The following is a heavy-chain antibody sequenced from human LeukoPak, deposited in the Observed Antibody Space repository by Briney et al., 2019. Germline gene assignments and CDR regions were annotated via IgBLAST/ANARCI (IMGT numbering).Heavy chain of an antibody. CDR3: AKDPHGSYGPRYFFDS. Sequence: PGGSLRLSCAASGFTFSSYAMHWVRQAPGKGLEWVAVIWYDETYKYYADSVKGRFTISRDNSKSTLYLQMNSLRAEDTALYYCAKDPHGSYGPRYFFDSWGQGTLVTVSS. CDR1: GFTFSSYA. D-gene: IGHD5-18*01. V-gene: IGHV3-33*06. CDR2: IWYDETYK. J-gene: IGHJ4*02.